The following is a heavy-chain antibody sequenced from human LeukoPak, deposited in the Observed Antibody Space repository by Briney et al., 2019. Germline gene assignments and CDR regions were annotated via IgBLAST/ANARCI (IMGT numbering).Heavy chain of an antibody. V-gene: IGHV3-21*01. J-gene: IGHJ4*02. D-gene: IGHD3-22*01. CDR1: GFTFSGYS. CDR2: ISSSSSYI. Sequence: PGGSLSLSCAASGFTFSGYSMNWVRQAPGRGLEWVSSISSSSSYIYYADSVKGRFTISRDNAKNSLYLQMNSLRAEDTAVYYCARPPRSDSRGPMGYWGQGTLVTVSS. CDR3: ARPPRSDSRGPMGY.